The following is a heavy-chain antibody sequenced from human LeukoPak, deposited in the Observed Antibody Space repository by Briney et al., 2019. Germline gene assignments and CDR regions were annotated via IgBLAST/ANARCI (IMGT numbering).Heavy chain of an antibody. CDR1: GYTFTGYY. Sequence: ASVKVSCKASGYTFTGYYMHWVRQAPGQGLEWMGRINPNSGGTNYAQKFQGRVTMTRDTSISTAYMELSRLRSDDTAVYYCARGYDFWSGYSGTDYWGQGTLVTVSS. J-gene: IGHJ4*02. V-gene: IGHV1-2*06. CDR3: ARGYDFWSGYSGTDY. CDR2: INPNSGGT. D-gene: IGHD3-3*01.